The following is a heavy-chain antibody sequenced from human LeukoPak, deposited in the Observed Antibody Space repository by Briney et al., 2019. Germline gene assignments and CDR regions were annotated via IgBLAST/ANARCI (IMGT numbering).Heavy chain of an antibody. CDR3: ARDSSGITTFGRFDP. CDR1: GASVSSYY. J-gene: IGHJ5*02. D-gene: IGHD3-10*01. Sequence: SETLSLTCTVSGASVSSYYWSWIRQPAGKGLEWIGRIYISESTTSTTYNPSLKSRVTMSGDASKNHFSLDLSSVTAADTAVYYCARDSSGITTFGRFDPWGQGTLVTVSS. CDR2: IYISESTTST. V-gene: IGHV4-4*07.